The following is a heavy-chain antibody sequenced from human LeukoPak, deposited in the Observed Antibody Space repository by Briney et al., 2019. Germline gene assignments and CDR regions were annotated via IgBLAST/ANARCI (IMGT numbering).Heavy chain of an antibody. V-gene: IGHV1-2*02. CDR2: INPKSGGT. Sequence: EAPVKVSCKASGYTFTGYYIHWVRQAPGQGLEWMGWINPKSGGTDSAQKFQGRVTMTRDTSISTAYMELSRLRSDDTAVYYCATIAASDAEYFQHWGQGTLVTVSS. D-gene: IGHD6-6*01. CDR3: ATIAASDAEYFQH. CDR1: GYTFTGYY. J-gene: IGHJ1*01.